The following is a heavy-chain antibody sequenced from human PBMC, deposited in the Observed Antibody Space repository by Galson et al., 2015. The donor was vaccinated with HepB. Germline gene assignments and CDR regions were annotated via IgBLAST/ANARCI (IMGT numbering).Heavy chain of an antibody. CDR3: AKDLDSYDSRGYYLY. CDR1: GYSFRDYG. V-gene: IGHV1-18*01. J-gene: IGHJ4*02. D-gene: IGHD3-22*01. CDR2: IAPCNGNT. Sequence: SVKVSCKASGYSFRDYGISWVRQAPGRGLEWMGWIAPCNGNTYYAQNFKGRVAMTTDTSTSTAYMELRSLRSDDTALYYCAKDLDSYDSRGYYLYWGQGTQVTVSS.